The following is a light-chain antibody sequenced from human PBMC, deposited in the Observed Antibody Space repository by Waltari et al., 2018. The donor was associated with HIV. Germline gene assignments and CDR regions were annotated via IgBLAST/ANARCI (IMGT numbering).Light chain of an antibody. Sequence: QSALTHPASVPGSPGQSITISSPGTSSDVGGYNYVPWYQQHPGKAPKLMIYEVSNRPSGVSNRFSGSKSGNTASLTISGLQAEDEADYYCSSYTSSSTRVFGGGTKLTVL. J-gene: IGLJ3*02. CDR3: SSYTSSSTRV. V-gene: IGLV2-14*01. CDR2: EVS. CDR1: SSDVGGYNY.